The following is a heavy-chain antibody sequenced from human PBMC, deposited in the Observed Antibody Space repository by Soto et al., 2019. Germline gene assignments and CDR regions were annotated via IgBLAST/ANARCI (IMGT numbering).Heavy chain of an antibody. CDR3: ARPRSLSYCDYSVVPLDY. V-gene: IGHV1-69*12. Sequence: QVQLVQSGAEVKKPGSSVKVSCKASGGTFSSYASSWVRQAPGQGLEWMGGIIPIFGTANYAQKFQGRVTITADESTNTAYMELRSLRSEDTAVYYCARPRSLSYCDYSVVPLDYWGQGTLVTVSS. D-gene: IGHD4-17*01. CDR1: GGTFSSYA. CDR2: IIPIFGTA. J-gene: IGHJ4*02.